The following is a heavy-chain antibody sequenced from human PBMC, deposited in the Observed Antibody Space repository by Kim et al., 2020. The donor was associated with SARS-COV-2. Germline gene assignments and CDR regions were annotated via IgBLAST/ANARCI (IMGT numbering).Heavy chain of an antibody. D-gene: IGHD3-22*01. CDR1: GFTFSSYA. Sequence: GGSLRLSCAASGFTFSSYAMSWVRQAPGKGLEWVSAISGSGGSTYYADSVKGRFTISRDNSKNTLYLQMNSLRAEDTAVYYCAKDMIVVVITRIVDYWGQGTLVTVSS. CDR3: AKDMIVVVITRIVDY. CDR2: ISGSGGST. V-gene: IGHV3-23*01. J-gene: IGHJ4*02.